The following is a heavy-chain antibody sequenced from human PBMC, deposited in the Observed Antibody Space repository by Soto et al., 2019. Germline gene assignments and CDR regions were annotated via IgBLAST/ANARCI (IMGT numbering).Heavy chain of an antibody. V-gene: IGHV3-73*01. CDR3: TSRLLYCSSTSCSRNWFDP. Sequence: GGSLRLSCAASGFTFSGSAMHWVRQASGKGLEWVGRIRSKANSYATAYAASVKGRFTISRDDSKNTAYLQMNSLKTEDTAVYYCTSRLLYCSSTSCSRNWFDPWGQGTLVTVSS. CDR2: IRSKANSYAT. D-gene: IGHD2-2*01. CDR1: GFTFSGSA. J-gene: IGHJ5*02.